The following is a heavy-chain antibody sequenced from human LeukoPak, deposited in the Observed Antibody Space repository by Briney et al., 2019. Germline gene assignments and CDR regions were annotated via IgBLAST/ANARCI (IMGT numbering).Heavy chain of an antibody. CDR1: GFTFSTFG. D-gene: IGHD2/OR15-2a*01. CDR2: ISFEGSNK. CDR3: AKPLATKIIGWRYYGMDA. Sequence: GGSLRLSCAASGFTFSTFGMHWVRQAPGKGLEWVALISFEGSNKYYVDSVKGRFTISRDNSKNTLSLQMNNLRAEDTAVYYCAKPLATKIIGWRYYGMDAWGQGTTVTVSS. J-gene: IGHJ6*02. V-gene: IGHV3-30*18.